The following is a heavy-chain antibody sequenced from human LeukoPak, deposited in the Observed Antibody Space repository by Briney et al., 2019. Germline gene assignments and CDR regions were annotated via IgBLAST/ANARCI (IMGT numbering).Heavy chain of an antibody. Sequence: GGSLRLSCAASGFTFSSYSMNWVRQAPGKRLEWLSYISSSSSTIYHADSVKGRFTISRDNAKNSLYLQMNSLRAEDTAVYYCARLYDSSGYYFDYRGQGTLVTVSS. CDR1: GFTFSSYS. V-gene: IGHV3-48*01. J-gene: IGHJ4*02. D-gene: IGHD3-22*01. CDR2: ISSSSSTI. CDR3: ARLYDSSGYYFDY.